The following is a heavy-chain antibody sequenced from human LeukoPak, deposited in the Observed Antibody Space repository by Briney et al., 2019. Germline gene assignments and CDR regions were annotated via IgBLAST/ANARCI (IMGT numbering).Heavy chain of an antibody. CDR2: INHSGST. CDR1: GGSFSGYY. V-gene: IGHV4-34*01. J-gene: IGHJ4*02. CDR3: AREEVGATTSFDY. Sequence: SETLSLTCAVYGGSFSGYYWSWIRQPPGKGLEWIGEINHSGSTNYNPSLKSRVTISVDTSKNQFSLKLSSVTAADTAVYYCAREEVGATTSFDYWGQGTLVTVSS. D-gene: IGHD1-26*01.